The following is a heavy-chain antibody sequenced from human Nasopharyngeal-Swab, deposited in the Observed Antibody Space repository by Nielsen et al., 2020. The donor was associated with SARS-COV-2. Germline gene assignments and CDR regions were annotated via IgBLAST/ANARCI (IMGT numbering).Heavy chain of an antibody. Sequence: WVRHAARQRLVWMGWINTNTGNPTYAQGFTGRFVFSLDTSVSTAYLQISSLKAEDTAVYYCARAFVSSWPYYYYYGMDVWGQGTTVTVSS. CDR2: INTNTGNP. J-gene: IGHJ6*02. V-gene: IGHV7-4-1*02. CDR3: ARAFVSSWPYYYYYGMDV. D-gene: IGHD6-13*01.